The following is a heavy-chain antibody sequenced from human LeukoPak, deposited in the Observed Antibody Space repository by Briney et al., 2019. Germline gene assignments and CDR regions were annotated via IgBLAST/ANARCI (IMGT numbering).Heavy chain of an antibody. CDR2: INTGANSV. CDR1: GFTFSSYW. D-gene: IGHD1-1*01. CDR3: ARNPYDTGLFDY. Sequence: PGGSLRLSCAASGFTFSSYWMSWVRQAPGQRLEWVGWINTGANSVKYSQTLQGRVTITRDTSANTAYMELSSLISDDAAIYYCARNPYDTGLFDYWGQGTLVAVSS. J-gene: IGHJ4*02. V-gene: IGHV1-3*04.